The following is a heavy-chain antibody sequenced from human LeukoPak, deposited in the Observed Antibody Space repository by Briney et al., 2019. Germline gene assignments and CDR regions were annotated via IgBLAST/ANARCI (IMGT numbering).Heavy chain of an antibody. CDR2: SYNSVRP. Sequence: PSETLPLTRIVTLCFLSRGSYYWRWIRQPPGKGLEWIGYSYNSVRPNYNPSLKSRVTISVDTSKNQLSLKLSSVTAADTAVYFCVRDLVATIDHYYYGMDVWGQGTTVTVSS. J-gene: IGHJ6*02. CDR3: VRDLVATIDHYYYGMDV. D-gene: IGHD5-12*01. V-gene: IGHV4-61*01. CDR1: LCFLSRGSYY.